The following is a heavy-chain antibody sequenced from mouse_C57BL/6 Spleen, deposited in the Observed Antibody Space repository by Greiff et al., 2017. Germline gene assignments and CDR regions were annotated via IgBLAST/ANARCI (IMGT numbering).Heavy chain of an antibody. J-gene: IGHJ2*01. CDR3: AREYYGSSPDY. CDR2: IYPGSGST. V-gene: IGHV1-55*01. Sequence: VQLQQPGAELVKPGASVKMSCKASGYTFTSYWITWVKQRPGQGLEWIGDIYPGSGSTHYNEKFKSKATLTVDTSSSTAYMQLSSLTSEDSAVYYCAREYYGSSPDYWGQGTTLTVSS. D-gene: IGHD1-1*01. CDR1: GYTFTSYW.